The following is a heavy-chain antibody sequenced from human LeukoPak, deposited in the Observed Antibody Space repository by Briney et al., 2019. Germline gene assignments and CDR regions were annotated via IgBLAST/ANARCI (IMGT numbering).Heavy chain of an antibody. J-gene: IGHJ3*02. V-gene: IGHV4-59*01. CDR2: IYYSGST. CDR1: GGSISSYY. CDR3: AIASTDDAFDI. Sequence: SETLSLTCTVSGGSISSYYWSWIRQPPGKGLEWIGYIYYSGSTNYNPSLKSRATISVDTSKNQFSLKLSSVTAADTAVYYCAIASTDDAFDIWGQGTMVTVSS.